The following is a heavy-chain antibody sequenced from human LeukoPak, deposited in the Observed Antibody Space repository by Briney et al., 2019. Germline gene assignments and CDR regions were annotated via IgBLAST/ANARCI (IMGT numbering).Heavy chain of an antibody. CDR3: ARLWFGDGSDAFDI. J-gene: IGHJ3*02. V-gene: IGHV1-2*04. Sequence: ASVKVSSKASGYTFTSYYIHWVRQAPGQGLEWRGWINPNSGGTNYAQNSQDWVTTTRDTSICTAYMELSRLRSDHTAAYYCARLWFGDGSDAFDIWGQGTMVTVSS. CDR2: INPNSGGT. D-gene: IGHD3-10*01. CDR1: GYTFTSYY.